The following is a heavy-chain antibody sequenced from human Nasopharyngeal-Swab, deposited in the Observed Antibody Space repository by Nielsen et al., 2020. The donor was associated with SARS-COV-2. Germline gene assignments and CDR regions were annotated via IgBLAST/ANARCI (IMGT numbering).Heavy chain of an antibody. CDR2: ISGSGGST. D-gene: IGHD6-19*01. V-gene: IGHV3-23*01. CDR1: GFTFRSYA. J-gene: IGHJ4*02. Sequence: GKPLKISCAASGFTFRSYALSWVRHAPRKGLEWVSAISGSGGSTYYADSVKGRFTISRDNSKNTLYLQMNSLRAEDTAVYYCAKWAKYSSGWATGYYWGKGTLVTVSS. CDR3: AKWAKYSSGWATGYY.